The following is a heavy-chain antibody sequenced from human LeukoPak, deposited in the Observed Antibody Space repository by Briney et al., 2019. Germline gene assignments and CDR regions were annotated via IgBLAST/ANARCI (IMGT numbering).Heavy chain of an antibody. D-gene: IGHD6-13*01. J-gene: IGHJ4*02. CDR1: GYTFSNYD. Sequence: ASVKVSDKASGYTFSNYDIIWVRQATGQGLEWMGWMNPNSGNTGYTQNFQGRVTMTRNTSISTAYMDLSSLRSEDTAVYYCARGVKGQQLGYWGQGTLVTVSS. V-gene: IGHV1-8*01. CDR2: MNPNSGNT. CDR3: ARGVKGQQLGY.